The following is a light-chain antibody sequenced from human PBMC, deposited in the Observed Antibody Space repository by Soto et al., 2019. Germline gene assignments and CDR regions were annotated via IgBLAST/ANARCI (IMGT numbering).Light chain of an antibody. Sequence: QSVLTQPASVSGSPGQSITISCTGTSSDFGSYNLVSWYQQHPGKAPKLMIYEGTKRPSGVSNRFSGSKSGNAASLTISGLQAEDEANYYCCSYAGSSTPVVFGGGTQLTVL. J-gene: IGLJ2*01. CDR2: EGT. CDR1: SSDFGSYNL. V-gene: IGLV2-23*01. CDR3: CSYAGSSTPVV.